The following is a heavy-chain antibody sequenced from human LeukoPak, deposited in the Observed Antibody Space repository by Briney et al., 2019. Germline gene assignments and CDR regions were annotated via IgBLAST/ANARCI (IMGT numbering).Heavy chain of an antibody. V-gene: IGHV3-21*01. CDR2: ISSSSSYI. D-gene: IGHD5-24*01. J-gene: IGHJ4*02. CDR1: GVTFSSYS. Sequence: GGSLRLSCAASGVTFSSYSMNWVRQAPGKGLEWVSSISSSSSYIYYADSVKGRFTISRDNAKNSLYLQMNSLRAEDTAVYYCARGAAKGDGFNRPDYWGQGTLVTVSS. CDR3: ARGAAKGDGFNRPDY.